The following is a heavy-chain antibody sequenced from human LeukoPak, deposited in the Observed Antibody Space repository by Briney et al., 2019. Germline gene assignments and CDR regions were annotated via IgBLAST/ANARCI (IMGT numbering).Heavy chain of an antibody. CDR1: GGSFSGYY. CDR2: INHSGST. Sequence: PSETLSLTCAVYGGSFSGYYWSWIRQPPGKGLEWIGEINHSGSTNYNPSLKSRVTISVDTSKNQFSLKLSSVTAADTAVYYCARRFKWLRAHAYYFDYWGQGTLVTVSS. J-gene: IGHJ4*02. CDR3: ARRFKWLRAHAYYFDY. V-gene: IGHV4-34*01. D-gene: IGHD5-12*01.